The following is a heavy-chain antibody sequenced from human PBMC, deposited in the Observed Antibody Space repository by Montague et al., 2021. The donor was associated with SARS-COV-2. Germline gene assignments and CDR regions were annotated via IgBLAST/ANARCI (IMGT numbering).Heavy chain of an antibody. D-gene: IGHD1-14*01. Sequence: SLRLSCAASGSTFDDYGMSWVRQGPGKGLEWVSGITRNGDSTDFADSVKGHFTISRDNAKNSLYLQMSSLRAEDTALYYCVRGFRNGPFDVWGQGTLVSVSS. J-gene: IGHJ4*02. V-gene: IGHV3-20*04. CDR3: VRGFRNGPFDV. CDR2: ITRNGDST. CDR1: GSTFDDYG.